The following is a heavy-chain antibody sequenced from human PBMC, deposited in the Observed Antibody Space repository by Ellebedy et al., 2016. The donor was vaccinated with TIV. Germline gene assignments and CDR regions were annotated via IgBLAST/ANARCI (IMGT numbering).Heavy chain of an antibody. Sequence: ASVKVSCKASGYNFTSYYMHWVRQAPGQGLEWMGIINPSGGSTSYAQKFQGWVTMTRDTSISTVYMELSRLRSDDTAVYYCARDAAWELVPLLDYWGQGTLVTVSS. CDR3: ARDAAWELVPLLDY. CDR2: INPSGGST. CDR1: GYNFTSYY. V-gene: IGHV1-46*01. J-gene: IGHJ4*02. D-gene: IGHD1-26*01.